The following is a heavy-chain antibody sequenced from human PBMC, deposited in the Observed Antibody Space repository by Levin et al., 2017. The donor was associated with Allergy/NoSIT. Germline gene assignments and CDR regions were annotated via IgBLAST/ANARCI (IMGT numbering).Heavy chain of an antibody. CDR3: AHRRGGEDWFDP. CDR2: IYWDDDK. CDR1: GFSLTTSGVG. Sequence: SGPTLVKPTQTLTLTCTFSGFSLTTSGVGVGWIRQPPGKALEWLALIYWDDDKSYSPSLKSRLTVTKDISKNQVVLTMTNMDPVDTATYFCAHRRGGEDWFDPWGQGTLVTVSS. V-gene: IGHV2-5*02. J-gene: IGHJ5*02. D-gene: IGHD3-10*01.